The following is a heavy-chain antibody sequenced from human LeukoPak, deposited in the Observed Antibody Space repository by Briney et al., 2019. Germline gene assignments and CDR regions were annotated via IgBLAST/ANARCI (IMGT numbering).Heavy chain of an antibody. Sequence: GGSLTLSCAASGLSLGTYNMNWVRQAPGKGLEWVASITYRSDYIYYADSVKGRFTISRDNAKNSVYLQMNSLRAEDTALYFSARDQGGVVPVAILIFHYYYMDVWGKGTTVIVSS. D-gene: IGHD2-2*02. CDR2: ITYRSDYI. J-gene: IGHJ6*03. CDR3: ARDQGGVVPVAILIFHYYYMDV. CDR1: GLSLGTYN. V-gene: IGHV3-21*01.